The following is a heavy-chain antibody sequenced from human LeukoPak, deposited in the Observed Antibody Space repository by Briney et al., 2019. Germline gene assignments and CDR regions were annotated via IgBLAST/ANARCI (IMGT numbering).Heavy chain of an antibody. CDR2: INPNSGGT. CDR3: ARGSSDYDY. CDR1: GYTFTVYY. Sequence: ASVTVSFTASGYTFTVYYMHWVRQAPGQGLEWMGWINPNSGGTNYAQKFQGRVTMTRDTSISTAYMELSRLRSDDTAVYYCARGSSDYDYWGQGTLVTVSS. V-gene: IGHV1-2*02. D-gene: IGHD3-10*01. J-gene: IGHJ4*02.